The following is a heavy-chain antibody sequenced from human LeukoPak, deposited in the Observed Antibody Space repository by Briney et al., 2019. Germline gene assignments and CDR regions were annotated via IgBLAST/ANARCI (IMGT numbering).Heavy chain of an antibody. CDR2: TNPNSGNT. V-gene: IGHV1-8*01. D-gene: IGHD5-18*01. CDR3: ARGPPYSYDDY. J-gene: IGHJ4*02. CDR1: GYTFTSYD. Sequence: ASVKVSCRASGYTFTSYDINWVRQATGQGLEWMGWTNPNSGNTGYAQKFQGRVTMTRNTSISTAYMELSSLRSEDTAVYYCARGPPYSYDDYWGQGTLVTVSS.